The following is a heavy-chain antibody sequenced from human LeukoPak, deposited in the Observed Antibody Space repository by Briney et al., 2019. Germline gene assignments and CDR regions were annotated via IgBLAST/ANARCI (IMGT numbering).Heavy chain of an antibody. J-gene: IGHJ6*03. V-gene: IGHV3-7*01. CDR1: GFTFGNYG. CDR2: IQQDGSEK. D-gene: IGHD2-2*01. CDR3: ARERIGYCSRTSCYLERYYYYMDV. Sequence: GGSLRLSCAASGFTFGNYGMSWVRQAPGKGLEWVANIQQDGSEKYYVDSVKGRFTISRDNAKNSLYLQMNSLRAEDTAVYYCARERIGYCSRTSCYLERYYYYMDVWGKGTTVTVSS.